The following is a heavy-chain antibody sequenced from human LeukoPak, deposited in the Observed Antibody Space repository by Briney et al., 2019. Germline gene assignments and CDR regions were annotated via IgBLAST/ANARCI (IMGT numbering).Heavy chain of an antibody. J-gene: IGHJ5*02. D-gene: IGHD6-13*01. V-gene: IGHV1-2*02. CDR3: SRGSSLTAVGGGNWFDP. Sequence: ASVKVSRKASGYSFSDYYMHWVRQAPGQGLEWMGWINPTSGGTKYEEKFQGRVIMTSDTTLSTAYMELGRLSSDDTATYFCSRGSSLTAVGGGNWFDPWGQGTLVTVSS. CDR2: INPTSGGT. CDR1: GYSFSDYY.